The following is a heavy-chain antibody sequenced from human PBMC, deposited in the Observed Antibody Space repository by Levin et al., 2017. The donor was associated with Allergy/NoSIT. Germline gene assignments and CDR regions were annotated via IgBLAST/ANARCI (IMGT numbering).Heavy chain of an antibody. D-gene: IGHD3-22*01. J-gene: IGHJ3*01. V-gene: IGHV3-53*01. CDR1: GFTVSSNY. Sequence: GGSLRLSCAASGFTVSSNYMSWVRQAPGKGLEWVSIIYSGGSTYYADSVKGRFTISRDNSKNTLYLQMNSLRAEDTAVYYCARHSSGYILAFDVWGQGTIVTVSS. CDR2: IYSGGST. CDR3: ARHSSGYILAFDV.